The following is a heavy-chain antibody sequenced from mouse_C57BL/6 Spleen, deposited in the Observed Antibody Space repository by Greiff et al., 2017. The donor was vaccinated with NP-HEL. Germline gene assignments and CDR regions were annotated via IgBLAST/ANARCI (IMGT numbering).Heavy chain of an antibody. D-gene: IGHD2-1*01. Sequence: EVQLQQSGPELVKPGASVKISCKASGYTFTDYYMNWVKQSHGKSLEWIGDINPNNGGTSYNQKFKGKATLTVDKSSSTAYMELRSLTSEDSAVYYCARRRIRLYGNYGDYAMDYWGQGTSVTVSS. V-gene: IGHV1-26*01. J-gene: IGHJ4*01. CDR3: ARRRIRLYGNYGDYAMDY. CDR1: GYTFTDYY. CDR2: INPNNGGT.